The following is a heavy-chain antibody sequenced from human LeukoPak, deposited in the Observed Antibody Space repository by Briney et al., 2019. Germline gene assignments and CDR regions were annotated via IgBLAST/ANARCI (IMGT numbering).Heavy chain of an antibody. Sequence: ASVKVSCKASGYTFINYGISWVRQAPGQGLEWMGWISGYNGNTKYAQKLQGRVTMTTDTSTSTAYMELRSLRSDDTAVYYCARGGLRVMVYRLYYMDVWGKGTTVTVSS. CDR3: ARGGLRVMVYRLYYMDV. V-gene: IGHV1-18*01. D-gene: IGHD2-8*01. CDR1: GYTFINYG. J-gene: IGHJ6*03. CDR2: ISGYNGNT.